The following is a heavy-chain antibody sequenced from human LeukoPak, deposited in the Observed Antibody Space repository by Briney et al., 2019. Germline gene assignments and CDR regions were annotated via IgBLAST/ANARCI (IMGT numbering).Heavy chain of an antibody. D-gene: IGHD2-15*01. CDR1: GGSISSYY. Sequence: SESLSLTCTVSGGSISSYYWSWIRQPPGKGLEWIGYIYYSGSTNYNPSLKSRLTISVDTSKKQFSLKLSSVTAADTAIYYCARHVVTDYYYGMDVWGQGTTVTVS. V-gene: IGHV4-59*08. CDR2: IYYSGST. J-gene: IGHJ6*02. CDR3: ARHVVTDYYYGMDV.